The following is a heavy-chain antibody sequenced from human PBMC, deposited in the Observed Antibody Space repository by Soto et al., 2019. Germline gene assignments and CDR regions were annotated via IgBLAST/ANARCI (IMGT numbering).Heavy chain of an antibody. V-gene: IGHV3-23*01. J-gene: IGHJ5*02. CDR1: GFTFSSYA. CDR2: ISGSGGST. Sequence: PGGSLRLSCAASGFTFSSYAMSWVRQAPGKGLEWVSAISGSGGSTYYADSVKGRFTISRDNSKNTLYLQMNSLRAEDTAVYYCAKEGYYGSGSNWFDPWGQGTLVTVPS. D-gene: IGHD3-10*01. CDR3: AKEGYYGSGSNWFDP.